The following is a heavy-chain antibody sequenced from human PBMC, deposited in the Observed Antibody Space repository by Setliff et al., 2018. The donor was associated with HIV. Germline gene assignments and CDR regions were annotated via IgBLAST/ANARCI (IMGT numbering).Heavy chain of an antibody. V-gene: IGHV5-10-1*01. J-gene: IGHJ3*02. CDR3: ARFYGSYDVGGFDI. CDR2: IDPSDSYI. Sequence: GESLKISCQGSGYSFTSYWISWVRQMPGKGLEWMGRIDPSDSYISYSPSFQGHVTISTDKSISTAYLQWSTLTASDTAFYYCARFYGSYDVGGFDIWGQGTKVTVSS. D-gene: IGHD3-16*01. CDR1: GYSFTSYW.